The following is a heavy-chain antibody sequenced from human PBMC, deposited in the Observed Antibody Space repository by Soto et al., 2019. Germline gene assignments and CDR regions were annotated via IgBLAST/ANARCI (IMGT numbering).Heavy chain of an antibody. CDR1: GFTFSSYE. J-gene: IGHJ5*02. Sequence: GGSLRLSCAASGFTFSSYEMNWVRQAPGKGLEWVSYISSSGSTIYYADSVKGRFTISRDNAKNSLYLQMNSLRAEDTAVYYCARARIAARLVWFDPWGQGTLVTVSS. D-gene: IGHD6-6*01. CDR3: ARARIAARLVWFDP. CDR2: ISSSGSTI. V-gene: IGHV3-48*03.